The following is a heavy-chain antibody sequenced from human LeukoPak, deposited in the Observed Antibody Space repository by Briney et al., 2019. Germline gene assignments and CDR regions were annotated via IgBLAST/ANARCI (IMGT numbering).Heavy chain of an antibody. CDR2: IYSGGST. J-gene: IGHJ6*02. CDR1: GFTVSSNY. CDR3: ARGGDFWSGYSKAPYYYYGMDV. V-gene: IGHV3-53*01. Sequence: GGSLRLSCAASGFTVSSNYMSWVRQAPGKGLEWVSVIYSGGSTYYADSVKGRFTISRDNSKNTLYLQMNSLRAEDTAVYYCARGGDFWSGYSKAPYYYYGMDVWGQGTTVTVSS. D-gene: IGHD3-3*01.